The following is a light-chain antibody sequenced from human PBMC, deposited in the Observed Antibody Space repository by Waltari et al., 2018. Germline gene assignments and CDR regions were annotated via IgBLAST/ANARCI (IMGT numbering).Light chain of an antibody. CDR3: QHYVNLPVT. J-gene: IGKJ1*01. Sequence: SCRASLSVGRSLAWYQQKPGQAPRLLIYDTSSRATGTPGRFSGSGSGTDFSLAISSLEPEDFAVYFCQHYVNLPVTFGQGTKVEI. CDR1: LSVGRS. CDR2: DTS. V-gene: IGKV3-20*01.